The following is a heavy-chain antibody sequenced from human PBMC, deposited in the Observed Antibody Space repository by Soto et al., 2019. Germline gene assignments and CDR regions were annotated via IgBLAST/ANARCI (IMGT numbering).Heavy chain of an antibody. CDR1: GFTFSNYN. V-gene: IGHV3-21*01. Sequence: GSLRLSCVASGFTFSNYNMNWVRQAPGKGLEWVSHISGTSVYIHYADSVKGRFTISRDNAKNSVCLQMDSLRVEDTAVYYCAREGALKPFSSWGQGALVTVSS. J-gene: IGHJ5*02. CDR3: AREGALKPFSS. CDR2: ISGTSVYI.